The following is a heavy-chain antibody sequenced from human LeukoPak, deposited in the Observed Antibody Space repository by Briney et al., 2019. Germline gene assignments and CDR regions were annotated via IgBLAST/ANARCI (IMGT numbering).Heavy chain of an antibody. J-gene: IGHJ4*02. CDR2: ISSSGSTI. D-gene: IGHD2-2*01. CDR3: ARDSYARGSHIVVVPAAIDY. Sequence: GGSLRLSCAASGFTFSSYWMTWIRQAPGKGLEWVSYISSSGSTIYYADSVKGRFTISRDNAKNSLYLQMNSLRAEDTAVYYCARDSYARGSHIVVVPAAIDYWGQGTLVTVSS. V-gene: IGHV3-11*01. CDR1: GFTFSSYW.